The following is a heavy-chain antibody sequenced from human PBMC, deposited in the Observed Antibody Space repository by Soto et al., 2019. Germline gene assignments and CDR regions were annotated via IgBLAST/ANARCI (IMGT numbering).Heavy chain of an antibody. CDR3: ARRSVLRFLEWSDYGMDV. V-gene: IGHV4-39*01. D-gene: IGHD3-3*01. CDR1: GGSISSSSYY. Sequence: SETLSLTCTVSGGSISSSSYYWGWIRQPPGKGLEWIGSIYYSGSTYYNPSLKSRVTISVDTSKNQFSLKLSSVTAADTAVYYCARRSVLRFLEWSDYGMDVWGQGATVTVSS. CDR2: IYYSGST. J-gene: IGHJ6*02.